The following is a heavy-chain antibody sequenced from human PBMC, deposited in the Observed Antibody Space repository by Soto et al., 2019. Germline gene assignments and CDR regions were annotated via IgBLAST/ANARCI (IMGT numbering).Heavy chain of an antibody. CDR2: IYGRGTT. V-gene: IGHV4-59*01. Sequence: PSETLSLTCGVSGGSISNYWWSWVRQPPGKGLEWMGFIYGRGTTKYNPSLEGRVTISLDTSKNQFSLSLTSVTAADTAVYYCVGDEATMVRGVGTFDFWGQGTLVTVSS. D-gene: IGHD3-10*01. J-gene: IGHJ4*01. CDR1: GGSISNYW. CDR3: VGDEATMVRGVGTFDF.